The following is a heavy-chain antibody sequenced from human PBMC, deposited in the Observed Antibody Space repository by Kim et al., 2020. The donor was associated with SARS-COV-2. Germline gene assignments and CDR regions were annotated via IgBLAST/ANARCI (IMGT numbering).Heavy chain of an antibody. J-gene: IGHJ5*02. CDR3: AIQIGCSSTSCYEGWFDP. D-gene: IGHD2-2*01. CDR1: GGSISSSSYY. CDR2: IYYSGST. V-gene: IGHV4-39*01. Sequence: SETLSLTCTVSGGSISSSSYYWGWIRQPPGKGLEWIGSIYYSGSTYYNPSLKSRVTISVDTSKNQFSLKLSSVTAADTAVYYCAIQIGCSSTSCYEGWFDPWGQGTLVTVSS.